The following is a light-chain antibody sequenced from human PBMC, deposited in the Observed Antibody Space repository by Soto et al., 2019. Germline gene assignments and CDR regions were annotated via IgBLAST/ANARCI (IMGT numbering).Light chain of an antibody. J-gene: IGKJ2*01. CDR1: QSIARF. V-gene: IGKV1-39*01. Sequence: DIQMTQSPSSLSASVGDRVTISCRASQSIARFLNWYQQKPGKAPKLLIYASSTLQGGVPSSFSGSGSGTDFTLTISSLQPDDVATYFCQQSYGTPYTFGQGTKLDIK. CDR3: QQSYGTPYT. CDR2: ASS.